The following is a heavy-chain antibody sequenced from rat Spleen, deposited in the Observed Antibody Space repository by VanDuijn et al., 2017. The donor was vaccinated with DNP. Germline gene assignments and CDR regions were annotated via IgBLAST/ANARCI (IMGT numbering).Heavy chain of an antibody. V-gene: IGHV5-20*01. CDR1: GFTFSDDY. J-gene: IGHJ2*01. Sequence: EVQLVESGGGLVQPGRSLKLSCAASGFTFSDDYMAWVRQTPKKGLEWVAYISYDGGSTYYRDSVKGRFTISRDNAQNTLYLQMNKLGSEDTGIYYCAKGPNYGGYSDFFDYWGQGVMVTVSS. CDR3: AKGPNYGGYSDFFDY. CDR2: ISYDGGST. D-gene: IGHD1-11*01.